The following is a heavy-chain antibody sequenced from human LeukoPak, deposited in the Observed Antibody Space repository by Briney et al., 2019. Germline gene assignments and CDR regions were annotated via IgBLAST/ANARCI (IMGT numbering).Heavy chain of an antibody. V-gene: IGHV1-58*02. CDR1: GFTFTSSA. CDR3: ARAAGGTRNYYMDV. D-gene: IGHD3-16*01. J-gene: IGHJ6*03. CDR2: IVVGSGNT. Sequence: ASVKVSCKASGFTFTSSAIRWVRQARGQRLEWIGWIVVGSGNTNYAQKFQERVTITRDMSTSTAYMELSSLRSEDTAVYYCARAAGGTRNYYMDVWAKGTTVTVSS.